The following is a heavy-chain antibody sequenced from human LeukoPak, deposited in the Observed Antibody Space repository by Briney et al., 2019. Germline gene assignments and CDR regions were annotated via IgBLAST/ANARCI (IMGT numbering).Heavy chain of an antibody. CDR1: RYSISRGYY. CDR2: IYHSGST. J-gene: IGHJ4*02. V-gene: IGHV4-38-2*02. CDR3: ASLPSNTVTHDY. Sequence: SETLSLTCTVSRYSISRGYYWGWIRQPPGKGLEWIGTIYHSGSTHYNPSLKSRVTLSVDTSKNQFSLKLRSVTAADTAVYYCASLPSNTVTHDYWGQGTLVTVSS. D-gene: IGHD4-11*01.